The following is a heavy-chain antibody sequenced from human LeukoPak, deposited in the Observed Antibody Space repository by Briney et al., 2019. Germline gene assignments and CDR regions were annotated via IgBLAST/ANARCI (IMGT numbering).Heavy chain of an antibody. D-gene: IGHD3-22*01. V-gene: IGHV3-30*02. CDR1: GFTFSSYG. Sequence: GGSLRLSCAASGFTFSSYGMHWVRQAPGKGLEWVAFIRYDGSNKYYADSVKGRFTISRDNSKNTLYLQMNSLRAEDTAVYYCARGGYDSSGYLVDYFDYWGQGTLVTVSS. J-gene: IGHJ4*02. CDR2: IRYDGSNK. CDR3: ARGGYDSSGYLVDYFDY.